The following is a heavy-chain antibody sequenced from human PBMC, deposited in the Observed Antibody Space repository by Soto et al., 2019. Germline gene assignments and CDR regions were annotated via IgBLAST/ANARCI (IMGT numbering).Heavy chain of an antibody. D-gene: IGHD5-18*01. J-gene: IGHJ6*02. CDR3: ARDQVETVMEGRLTAVSLLGYYGMDV. CDR2: ISGSGGST. Sequence: LRLSCAASGFTFSSYAMSWVRQAPGKGLEWVSAISGSGGSTYYADSVKGRFTISRDNSKNTLYLQMNSLRDEDTAVYYCARDQVETVMEGRLTAVSLLGYYGMDVWGQGTTVTVSS. CDR1: GFTFSSYA. V-gene: IGHV3-23*01.